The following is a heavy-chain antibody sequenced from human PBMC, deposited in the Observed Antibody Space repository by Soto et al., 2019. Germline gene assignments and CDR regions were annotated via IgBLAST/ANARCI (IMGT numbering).Heavy chain of an antibody. CDR3: ARTLKNQRPTYFYGLDV. Sequence: EAQLVESGGGLVHPGGSLRLSCSASGFTFSRYEMNWVRQGPGRGLEWISYISPSDSAAYYSDSVKGRFTISRDNAKKSQILQLHRQSAEHTAVYYCARTLKNQRPTYFYGLDVWGQGITVTVSS. CDR2: ISPSDSAA. CDR1: GFTFSRYE. D-gene: IGHD2-21*01. V-gene: IGHV3-48*03. J-gene: IGHJ6*02.